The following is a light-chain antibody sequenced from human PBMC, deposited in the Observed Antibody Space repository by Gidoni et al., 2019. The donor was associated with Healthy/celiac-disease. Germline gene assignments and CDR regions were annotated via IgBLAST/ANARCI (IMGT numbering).Light chain of an antibody. V-gene: IGLV3-9*01. CDR1: HIGSKN. CDR3: QVWDSSTALVV. Sequence: SYELTQPLSVSVALGQTARITCGGNHIGSKNVHWYQQKPGQAPVLVIYRDSNRPSGIPERFSGSNSGNTATLTISRAQAGDEADYYCQVWDSSTALVVFGGGTKLTVL. J-gene: IGLJ2*01. CDR2: RDS.